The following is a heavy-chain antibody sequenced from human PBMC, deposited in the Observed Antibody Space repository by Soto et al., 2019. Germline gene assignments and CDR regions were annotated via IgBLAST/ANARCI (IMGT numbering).Heavy chain of an antibody. J-gene: IGHJ4*02. CDR2: ISGYNGNT. CDR1: GYTFTIYG. CDR3: ARVDYYDSSGYYGY. D-gene: IGHD3-22*01. V-gene: IGHV1-18*04. Sequence: QVQLVQSGAEVKKPGASVKVSCKASGYTFTIYGISWVRQAPGQGLEWMGWISGYNGNTDYAQNLQDRVTLTTDASTSSVYMELSSLRSDDTAVYYCARVDYYDSSGYYGYWGQGPLITVSS.